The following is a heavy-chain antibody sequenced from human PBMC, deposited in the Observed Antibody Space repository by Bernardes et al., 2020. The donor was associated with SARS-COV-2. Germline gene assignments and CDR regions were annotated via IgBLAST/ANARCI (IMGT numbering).Heavy chain of an antibody. J-gene: IGHJ4*02. Sequence: GGSLRLSCAASGFTFDDYAMHWVRQAPGKGLEWVSGISWNSDSIGYADSVKGRFTISRDNAKNSLYLQMNSLRAEDTALYYCATLGNYYGSGSPDYWGQGTLVTVSS. CDR1: GFTFDDYA. CDR3: ATLGNYYGSGSPDY. D-gene: IGHD3-10*01. V-gene: IGHV3-9*01. CDR2: ISWNSDSI.